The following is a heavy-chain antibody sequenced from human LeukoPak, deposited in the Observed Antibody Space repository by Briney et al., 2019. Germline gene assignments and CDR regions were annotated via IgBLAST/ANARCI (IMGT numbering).Heavy chain of an antibody. J-gene: IGHJ4*02. CDR1: GYTLTELS. Sequence: ASVKVSCKVSGYTLTELSMHWVRQAPGKGLEWMGGFDPEDGETIYAQKFQGRVTMTEDKSTDTAYMELSSLRSEDTAVYYCATDLIYVDTAMVVRNYWGQGTLVTVSS. D-gene: IGHD5-18*01. CDR2: FDPEDGET. CDR3: ATDLIYVDTAMVVRNY. V-gene: IGHV1-24*01.